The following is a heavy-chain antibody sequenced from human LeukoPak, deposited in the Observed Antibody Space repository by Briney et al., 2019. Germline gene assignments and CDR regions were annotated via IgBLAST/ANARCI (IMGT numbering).Heavy chain of an antibody. V-gene: IGHV7-4-1*02. D-gene: IGHD2-2*01. Sequence: ASVTVSCKASGYTFTTYAMNWVRQAPGQGLQWMGWINTNTGSPTYAQGFTGRFVFSLDSSVSTAYLQISSLKAEDTAVYYCAVVPAATVPGTSTLDFWGQGTLVTVSS. CDR1: GYTFTTYA. CDR3: AVVPAATVPGTSTLDF. J-gene: IGHJ4*02. CDR2: INTNTGSP.